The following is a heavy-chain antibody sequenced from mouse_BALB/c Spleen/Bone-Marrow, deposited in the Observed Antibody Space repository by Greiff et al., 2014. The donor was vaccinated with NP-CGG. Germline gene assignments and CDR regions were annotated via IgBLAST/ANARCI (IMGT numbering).Heavy chain of an antibody. CDR2: IWGDGST. J-gene: IGHJ4*01. V-gene: IGHV2-6-7*01. CDR1: GFSLTGYA. Sequence: VHLVESGPGLAAPSQSLSITCTVSGFSLTGYAVNWVRQPPGKGLEWLGMIWGDGSTDYYSPLKSRLSISKDNSKSQVFLKMNSLQTDDAARYYCAREDPGALDYWGQGTSVTVSS. CDR3: AREDPGALDY.